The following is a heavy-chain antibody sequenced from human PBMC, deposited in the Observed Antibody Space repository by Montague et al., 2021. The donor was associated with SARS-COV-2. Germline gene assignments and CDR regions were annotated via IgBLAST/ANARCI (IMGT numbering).Heavy chain of an antibody. V-gene: IGHV6-1*01. CDR1: GDSVSSYIAT. CDR3: ARAYCGGDCYVNWYFDL. CDR2: TYYRSKRYN. D-gene: IGHD2-21*02. Sequence: CAISGDSVSSYIATWNWIRQSPSRGLEWLGRTYYRSKRYNDYAVSVKSRVIINPDTSNNRISLQLNSVTPEDTAVYYCARAYCGGDCYVNWYFDLWGRGTLVTVSS. J-gene: IGHJ2*01.